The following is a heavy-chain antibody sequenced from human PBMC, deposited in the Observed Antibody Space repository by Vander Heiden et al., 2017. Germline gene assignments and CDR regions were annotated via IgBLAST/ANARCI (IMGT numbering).Heavy chain of an antibody. J-gene: IGHJ4*02. CDR2: ITYAGSNK. Sequence: QVQRVECGGGVVQSGRYLRLSCAAPGFNCSSYAMRWVCQAPGKGLEWVAVITYAGSNKYYADSVTGRFTISRDNSKNTLYLQMNSLRVEDTAVYYCARDEDYAYYFDYWGQGTLVTVSS. D-gene: IGHD2-2*01. V-gene: IGHV3-30*01. CDR3: ARDEDYAYYFDY. CDR1: GFNCSSYA.